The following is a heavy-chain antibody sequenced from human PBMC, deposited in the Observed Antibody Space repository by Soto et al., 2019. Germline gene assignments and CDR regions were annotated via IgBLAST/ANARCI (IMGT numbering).Heavy chain of an antibody. CDR3: ASWGPYARGY. CDR1: GFTFSSYE. CDR2: ISSSGSTI. Sequence: PGGSLRLSCAASGFTFSSYEMNWVRQAPGKGLEWVSYISSSGSTIYYADSVKGRFTISRDNAKNSLYLQMNSLRAEDTAVYYCASWGPYARGYWGQGTLVTVSS. V-gene: IGHV3-48*03. D-gene: IGHD3-16*01. J-gene: IGHJ4*02.